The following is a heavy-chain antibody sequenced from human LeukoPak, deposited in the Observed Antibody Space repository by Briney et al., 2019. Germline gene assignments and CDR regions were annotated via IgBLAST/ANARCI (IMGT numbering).Heavy chain of an antibody. V-gene: IGHV4-30-4*08. D-gene: IGHD5-24*01. J-gene: IGHJ4*02. Sequence: SETLSLTCTVSGGSISSGDYYWSWIRQPPGKGLEWIGYIYYSGSTYYNPSPKSRVTISVDTSKNQFSLKLSSVTAADTAVYYCASEMATMPYYFDYWGQGTLVTVSS. CDR3: ASEMATMPYYFDY. CDR1: GGSISSGDYY. CDR2: IYYSGST.